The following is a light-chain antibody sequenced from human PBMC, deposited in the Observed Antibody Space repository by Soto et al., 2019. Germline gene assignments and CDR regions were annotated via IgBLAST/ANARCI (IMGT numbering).Light chain of an antibody. CDR2: DAS. V-gene: IGKV1-5*01. Sequence: DIQMTQSPSTLSASVGDRVTITCRASQSIGSWLAWYQQTPGKAPKLLIYDASSLESGVPSRFSGSGSETEVTLTISSLQPDDFATFYCQQENSYSQITFGGGTKVEIK. CDR3: QQENSYSQIT. J-gene: IGKJ4*01. CDR1: QSIGSW.